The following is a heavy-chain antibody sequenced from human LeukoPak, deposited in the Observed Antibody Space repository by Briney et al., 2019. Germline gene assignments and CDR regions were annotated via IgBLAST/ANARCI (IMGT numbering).Heavy chain of an antibody. D-gene: IGHD2-21*02. J-gene: IGHJ6*02. CDR3: ATQGAYCGGDCYSALYYYYGMDV. CDR2: IEPLDSYT. V-gene: IGHV5-10-1*01. CDR1: GYSFTSYW. Sequence: GESLKISCKGSGYSFTSYWISWVRQMPGKGLEWMGRIEPLDSYTNYSPSFQGHVTISADKSISTAYLQWSSLKASDTAMYYCATQGAYCGGDCYSALYYYYGMDVWGQGTTVTVSS.